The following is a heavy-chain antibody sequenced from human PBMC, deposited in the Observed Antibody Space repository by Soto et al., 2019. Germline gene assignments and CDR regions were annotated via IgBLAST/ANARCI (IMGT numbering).Heavy chain of an antibody. J-gene: IGHJ4*01. Sequence: GGSLRLSCVGSGFSFRDHSMNWVRQPPGKGLQWISYISSSSENIYYADSVKGRFTASRDNAKNTLFLQMNSLRDDDSAIYYCARLPKGSVVTGWGQGSLVTVSS. CDR2: ISSSSENI. V-gene: IGHV3-48*02. CDR3: ARLPKGSVVTG. D-gene: IGHD2-21*02. CDR1: GFSFRDHS.